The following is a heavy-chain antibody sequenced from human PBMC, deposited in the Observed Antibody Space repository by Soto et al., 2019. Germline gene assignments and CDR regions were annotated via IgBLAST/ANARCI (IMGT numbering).Heavy chain of an antibody. CDR2: INTYNGDT. J-gene: IGHJ4*02. D-gene: IGHD4-4*01. CDR1: GYTFTSYA. V-gene: IGHV1-18*01. CDR3: ARDGVAVTTGISGY. Sequence: ASVKVCCKASGYTFTSYAISWVRQAPGQGLEWMGWINTYNGDTKYAQNFQGRVTMTTDTSTNTAYMELRSLRSDDTAVYYCARDGVAVTTGISGYWGQGTLVTVSS.